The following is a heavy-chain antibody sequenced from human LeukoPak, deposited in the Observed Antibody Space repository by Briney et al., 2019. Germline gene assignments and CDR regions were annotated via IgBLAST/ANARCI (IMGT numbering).Heavy chain of an antibody. V-gene: IGHV3-30*18. CDR3: AKDALSTLIVVVTALGA. CDR1: GFTFSSYG. D-gene: IGHD2-21*02. CDR2: ISYGGSNK. Sequence: GRSLRLSCAASGFTFSSYGMHWVRQAPGKGLEWVAVISYGGSNKYYADSVKGRFTISRDNSKNTLYLQMNSLRAEDTAVYYCAKDALSTLIVVVTALGAWGQGTLVTVSS. J-gene: IGHJ4*02.